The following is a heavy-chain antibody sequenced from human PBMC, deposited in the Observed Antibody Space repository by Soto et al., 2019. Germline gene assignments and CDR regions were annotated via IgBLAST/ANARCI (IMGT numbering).Heavy chain of an antibody. CDR2: ISYDGSNK. CDR3: ASSMIVVVNNALVFDY. CDR1: GFTFSSYD. D-gene: IGHD3-22*01. J-gene: IGHJ4*02. Sequence: QVQLVESGGGVVQPGRSLRLSCAASGFTFSSYDMHWVRQAPGKGLEWVAVISYDGSNKYYADSVKGRFTISRDNSKNTLYLQMNSLRAEDTAVYYCASSMIVVVNNALVFDYWGQGTLVTVSS. V-gene: IGHV3-30*03.